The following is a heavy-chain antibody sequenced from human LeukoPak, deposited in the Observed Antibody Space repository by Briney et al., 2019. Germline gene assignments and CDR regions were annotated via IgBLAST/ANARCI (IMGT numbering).Heavy chain of an antibody. V-gene: IGHV4-34*01. Sequence: SETLSLTCAVYGGFFSAYYWSWIRQPPGKGLEWIGEINHSGSTNYDPSLKSRVTISVDTFKNQFYLKLSSVAAADTAVYYCARTTVTTDDAFDIWGQGTMVTVSS. CDR1: GGFFSAYY. CDR3: ARTTVTTDDAFDI. CDR2: INHSGST. J-gene: IGHJ3*02. D-gene: IGHD4-11*01.